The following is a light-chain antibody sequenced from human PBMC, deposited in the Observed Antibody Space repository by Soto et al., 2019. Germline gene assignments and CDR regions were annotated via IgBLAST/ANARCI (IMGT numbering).Light chain of an antibody. CDR2: DAS. CDR1: QNINNY. J-gene: IGKJ4*01. CDR3: QQSYSTLLT. Sequence: DIQMTQSPSSLSASVGDRVTITCQASQNINNYLNWYQQKPGRAPKLLIYDASNLEAGVPSRFRGSGSGTDFTLTISSLQPEDFATYYCQQSYSTLLTFGGGTKVDIK. V-gene: IGKV1-39*01.